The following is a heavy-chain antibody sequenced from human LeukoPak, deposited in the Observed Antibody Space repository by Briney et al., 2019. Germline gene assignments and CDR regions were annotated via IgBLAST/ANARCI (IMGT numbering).Heavy chain of an antibody. J-gene: IGHJ4*02. CDR3: ARVAQGLRDSRYYFDY. Sequence: SETLSLTCTVSGGSISSYYWSWIRQPPGKGLEWIGYIYYSGSTNYNPSLRSRVTISVDTSKNQFSLKLSSVTAADTAVYYCARVAQGLRDSRYYFDYWGQGTLVTVSS. CDR1: GGSISSYY. CDR2: IYYSGST. V-gene: IGHV4-59*01. D-gene: IGHD6-25*01.